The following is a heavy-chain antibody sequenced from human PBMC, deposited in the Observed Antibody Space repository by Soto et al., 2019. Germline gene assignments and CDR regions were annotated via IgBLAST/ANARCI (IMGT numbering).Heavy chain of an antibody. CDR3: ASVGAAAAGYD. CDR2: ISYSGST. D-gene: IGHD6-13*01. Sequence: PSETLSLTCTVSGGSISSASYYWGWIRQSQEKGLEWIASISYSGSTYYNPTLKSRLIISVDTSKSQFSLKLSSVTAADTAVYYCASVGAAAAGYDWGQGTLVTVS. CDR1: GGSISSASYY. J-gene: IGHJ4*02. V-gene: IGHV4-39*01.